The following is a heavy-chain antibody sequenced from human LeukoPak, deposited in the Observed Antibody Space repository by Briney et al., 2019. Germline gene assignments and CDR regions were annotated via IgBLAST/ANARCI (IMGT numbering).Heavy chain of an antibody. CDR2: INPNSGDT. V-gene: IGHV1-2*02. J-gene: IGHJ4*02. CDR3: ARENPGVPFDY. Sequence: ASVTVSCKASGYTFTNYGTIWVRQAPGQGLEWMGWINPNSGDTNYAQKFQARVTMTRDTSINTAYMELSGLKSDDTAVYFCARENPGVPFDYWGQGTLVTVSS. D-gene: IGHD3-3*01. CDR1: GYTFTNYG.